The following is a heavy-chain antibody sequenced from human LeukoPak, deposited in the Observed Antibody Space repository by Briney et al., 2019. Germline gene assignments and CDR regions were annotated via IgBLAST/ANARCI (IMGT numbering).Heavy chain of an antibody. Sequence: ASVKVSCKASGYTFTGYYIHWVRQAPGQGLEWMGWINPDSGGTNYAQKFQSRVTMTRDTSIRTAYMELSRLRSDDMAVYYCARVLFYSSGNKSNRVDYWGQGTLVTVSS. V-gene: IGHV1-2*02. D-gene: IGHD6-19*01. CDR2: INPDSGGT. J-gene: IGHJ4*02. CDR3: ARVLFYSSGNKSNRVDY. CDR1: GYTFTGYY.